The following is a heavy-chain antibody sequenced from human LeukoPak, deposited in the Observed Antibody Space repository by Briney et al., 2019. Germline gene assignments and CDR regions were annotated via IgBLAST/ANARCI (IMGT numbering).Heavy chain of an antibody. Sequence: SETLSLTCTVSGGSISSSSYYWGWIRRPPGKGLEWIGSIYYSGSTYYNPSLKSRVTISVDTSKNQFPLKLSSVTAADTAVYYCARPMGYCSSTSCHPHAFDIWGQGTMVTVSS. CDR3: ARPMGYCSSTSCHPHAFDI. D-gene: IGHD2-2*01. CDR2: IYYSGST. J-gene: IGHJ3*02. V-gene: IGHV4-39*01. CDR1: GGSISSSSYY.